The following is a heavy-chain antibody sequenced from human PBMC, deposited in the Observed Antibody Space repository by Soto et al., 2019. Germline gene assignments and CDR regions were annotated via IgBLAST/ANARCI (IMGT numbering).Heavy chain of an antibody. V-gene: IGHV3-23*01. CDR2: ISGSGGST. D-gene: IGHD2-15*01. CDR1: GFTFSSYA. J-gene: IGHJ4*02. Sequence: PGGSLRLSCAASGFTFSSYAMSWVRQAPGKGLEWVSAISGSGGSTYYADSVKGRFTISRDNSKNTLYLQMNSLRAEDTAVYYCAKDPNLLLVAATFSWGQGTLVTVSS. CDR3: AKDPNLLLVAATFS.